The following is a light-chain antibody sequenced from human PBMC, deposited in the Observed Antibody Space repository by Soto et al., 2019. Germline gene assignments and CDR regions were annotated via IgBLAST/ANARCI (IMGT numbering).Light chain of an antibody. CDR2: LNSDGSH. CDR1: SGHSSYA. CDR3: QTWDTGIVV. V-gene: IGLV4-69*01. J-gene: IGLJ2*01. Sequence: QLVLTQSPSASASLGASVKLTCTLSSGHSSYAIAWHQQQPEKGPRYLMKLNSDGSHSKGDRIPDRFSGSSSGAERYLTISSLQSEDEADYYCQTWDTGIVVFGGGTKLTVL.